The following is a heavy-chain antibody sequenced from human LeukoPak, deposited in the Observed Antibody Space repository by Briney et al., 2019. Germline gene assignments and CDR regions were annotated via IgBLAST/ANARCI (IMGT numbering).Heavy chain of an antibody. CDR2: IKQDGSEI. CDR3: VRGNPFGGY. J-gene: IGHJ4*02. D-gene: IGHD2-15*01. V-gene: IGHV3-7*03. Sequence: HTGGPLRLSCAASGFTLSSYWMIWVRQAPGKGLEWVANIKQDGSEITYVDSVKGRFTISRDNAKNSLYLQMNSLRAEDTAVYYCVRGNPFGGYWGQGTLVTVSS. CDR1: GFTLSSYW.